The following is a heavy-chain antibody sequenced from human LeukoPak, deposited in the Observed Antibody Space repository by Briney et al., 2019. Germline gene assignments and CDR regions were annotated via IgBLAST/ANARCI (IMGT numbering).Heavy chain of an antibody. Sequence: PGGSLRLSCAASGFTFSSYAMSWVRQAPGKGLEWVSIISETAGYSYYADSVKGRFSISRDNSKDMLYLQMNGLRAEDTAVYYCAKDLTWVGRRGVHHYWGQGTLVTVSS. CDR3: AKDLTWVGRRGVHHY. CDR2: ISETAGYS. D-gene: IGHD3-10*01. CDR1: GFTFSSYA. V-gene: IGHV3-23*01. J-gene: IGHJ4*02.